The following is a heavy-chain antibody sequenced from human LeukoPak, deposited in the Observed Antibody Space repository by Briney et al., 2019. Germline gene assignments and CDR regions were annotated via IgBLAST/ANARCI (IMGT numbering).Heavy chain of an antibody. J-gene: IGHJ4*02. CDR2: INQDGGEK. V-gene: IGHV3-7*01. CDR3: ARDHVTPGLLFDY. CDR1: GFTFSNYW. D-gene: IGHD2-21*01. Sequence: GGSLRLSCAASGFTFSNYWMSWVRQAPGKGLEWVASINQDGGEKYYVDSVKGRFTISRDNAKNSLYLQMNSLRAEDTAVYYCARDHVTPGLLFDYWGQGTLVTVSS.